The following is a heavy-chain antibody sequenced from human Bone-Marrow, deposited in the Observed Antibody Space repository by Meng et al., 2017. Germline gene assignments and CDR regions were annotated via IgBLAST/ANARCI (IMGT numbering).Heavy chain of an antibody. CDR2: INHSGST. CDR3: ARSRWEVDAFDI. CDR1: GGSFSGYY. Sequence: SETLSLTCAVYGGSFSGYYWSWIRQPPGKGLEWIGEINHSGSTNYNPSLKSRVTISVDTSKNQFSLKLSSVTAADTAVYYCARSRWEVDAFDIWGQGTMVTVSS. V-gene: IGHV4-34*01. J-gene: IGHJ3*02. D-gene: IGHD6-13*01.